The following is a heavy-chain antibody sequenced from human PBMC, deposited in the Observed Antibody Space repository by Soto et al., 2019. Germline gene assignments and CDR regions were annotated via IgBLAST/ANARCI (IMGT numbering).Heavy chain of an antibody. V-gene: IGHV1-2*02. CDR3: ARNMDYYYGPGSGNGHGF. Sequence: QVQLVQSGAEMKEPGDSVRVSCEASGYTFTSYYIHWVRQAPGQGLEWMGWINPKFGDTTYAQDFQGRVSMTRDMSISTVDMELSRLTSDDTAIYYCARNMDYYYGPGSGNGHGFWGQGTTVTVFS. J-gene: IGHJ6*02. CDR1: GYTFTSYY. CDR2: INPKFGDT. D-gene: IGHD3-10*01.